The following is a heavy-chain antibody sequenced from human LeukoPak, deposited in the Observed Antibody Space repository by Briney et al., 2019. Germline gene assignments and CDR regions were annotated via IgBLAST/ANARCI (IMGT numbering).Heavy chain of an antibody. Sequence: GGSLRLSCAASGFTFSSYGMHWVRQAPGKGLEWVAFIPYDGSNKYQADSLKGRFTISRDNSNNTLYLQMNSLRAEDTAVYYCAKGDYYGWDYYYYYMDVWGKGTTVTVSS. D-gene: IGHD3-10*01. J-gene: IGHJ6*03. CDR2: IPYDGSNK. CDR1: GFTFSSYG. V-gene: IGHV3-30*02. CDR3: AKGDYYGWDYYYYYMDV.